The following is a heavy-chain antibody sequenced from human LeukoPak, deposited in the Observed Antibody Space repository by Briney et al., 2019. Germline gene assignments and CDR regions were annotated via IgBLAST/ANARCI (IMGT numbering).Heavy chain of an antibody. J-gene: IGHJ3*02. CDR2: INSDGSST. V-gene: IGHV3-74*01. CDR3: ARDYGDYHDAFDI. Sequence: GGSLRLSCAASGFTFRSYAMHWVRQAPGKGLEWVSRINSDGSSTSYADSVKGRFTISRDNVKNTLYLQMNSLRADDTAVYYCARDYGDYHDAFDIWGQGTMVTVSS. D-gene: IGHD4-17*01. CDR1: GFTFRSYA.